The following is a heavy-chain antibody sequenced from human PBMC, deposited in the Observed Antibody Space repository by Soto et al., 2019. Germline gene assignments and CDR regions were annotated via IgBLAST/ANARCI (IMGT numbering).Heavy chain of an antibody. V-gene: IGHV3-11*01. CDR1: GFTFRDYY. CDR3: ARVVTTVTNRYYALDV. Sequence: VGSLRLSCSASGFTFRDYYMSWIRQAPGKGLEWVSHISSSGSTTYYADSVKGRFTSSRDNAKNSLLLQMNSLRAEDTAVYCCARVVTTVTNRYYALDVWGQGTTVTVSS. CDR2: ISSSGSTT. D-gene: IGHD4-17*01. J-gene: IGHJ6*02.